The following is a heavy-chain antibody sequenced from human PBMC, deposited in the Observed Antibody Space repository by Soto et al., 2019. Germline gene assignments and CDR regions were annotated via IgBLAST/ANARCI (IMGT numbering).Heavy chain of an antibody. V-gene: IGHV3-30*18. CDR3: VKDGSSGWPYFDDMDV. Sequence: QVQLVESGGGVVQPGRSLRLSCAASGFTFSSYGMHWVRQAPGKGLEWVAVILYDGSKKYYADSVKGRFTISRDNSKNTLYLQMSSLRAEDTALYYCVKDGSSGWPYFDDMDVWGQGTTVTGSS. D-gene: IGHD6-19*01. CDR2: ILYDGSKK. CDR1: GFTFSSYG. J-gene: IGHJ6*02.